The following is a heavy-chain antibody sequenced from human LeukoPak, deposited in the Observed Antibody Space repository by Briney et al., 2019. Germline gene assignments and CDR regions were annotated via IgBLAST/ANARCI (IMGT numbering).Heavy chain of an antibody. V-gene: IGHV4-39*01. CDR2: IYYSGST. D-gene: IGHD6-13*01. CDR1: GDSISSSSYY. J-gene: IGHJ4*02. CDR3: ARAKGAAAGRAFDY. Sequence: SETLSLTCTVSGDSISSSSYYWGWIRQPPGKGLEWIGSIYYSGSTYYNPSLKSRVTISIDTSKNQFSLKLNSVTAADTAVYYCARAKGAAAGRAFDYWGQGTLVTVSS.